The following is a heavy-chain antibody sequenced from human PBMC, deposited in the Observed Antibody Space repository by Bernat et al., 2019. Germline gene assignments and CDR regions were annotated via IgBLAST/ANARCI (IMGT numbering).Heavy chain of an antibody. CDR3: ARGGYYYDSSGSAYYYYYGMDV. J-gene: IGHJ6*02. CDR1: GFTFRDYW. V-gene: IGHV3-48*01. D-gene: IGHD3-22*01. Sequence: EVQLAESGGGLVQPGGSLRLSCAASGFTFRDYWMDWVRQAPGKGLEWVSYISSSSSTIYYADSVKGRFTISRDNAKNSLYLQMNSLRAEDTAVYYCARGGYYYDSSGSAYYYYYGMDVWGQGTTVTVSS. CDR2: ISSSSSTI.